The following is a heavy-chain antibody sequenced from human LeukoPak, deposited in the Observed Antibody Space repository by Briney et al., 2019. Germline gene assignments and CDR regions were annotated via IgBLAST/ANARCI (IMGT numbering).Heavy chain of an antibody. V-gene: IGHV3-66*01. CDR2: IYSGGST. J-gene: IGHJ3*02. Sequence: GGSLRLSCAASGFTVSSNYMSWVRQAPGKGLEWVSVIYSGGSTYYADSVKGRFTISRDNSKNTLYLQMNSLRAEDTAVYYCARDLRLYSSLGDAFDIWGQGTMVTVSS. D-gene: IGHD6-13*01. CDR1: GFTVSSNY. CDR3: ARDLRLYSSLGDAFDI.